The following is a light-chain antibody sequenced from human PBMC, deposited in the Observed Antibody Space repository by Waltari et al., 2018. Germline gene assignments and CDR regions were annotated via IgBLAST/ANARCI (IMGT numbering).Light chain of an antibody. CDR3: QHYVRLPVT. Sequence: SCRASQRVSRALAWYQQKPGQGPRLLIYAASSRATGIPDRFSGSGSGTDFSLTISRLEPEDFAVYYCQHYVRLPVTFGQGTKVEIK. J-gene: IGKJ1*01. CDR2: AAS. CDR1: QRVSRA. V-gene: IGKV3-20*01.